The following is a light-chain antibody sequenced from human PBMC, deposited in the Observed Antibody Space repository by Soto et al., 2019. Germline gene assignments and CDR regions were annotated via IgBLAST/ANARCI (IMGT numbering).Light chain of an antibody. CDR1: QSISSW. CDR3: QQYSSYST. J-gene: IGKJ1*01. V-gene: IGKV1-5*03. CDR2: KAS. Sequence: DIQMTQSPSTLSASVGDRVTITCRASQSISSWLAWYQQKPGKAPKLLIYKASSLESGVPSRFNASGSGTEFTLTISSLQPDDFATYYCQQYSSYSTFGQGTKVEIK.